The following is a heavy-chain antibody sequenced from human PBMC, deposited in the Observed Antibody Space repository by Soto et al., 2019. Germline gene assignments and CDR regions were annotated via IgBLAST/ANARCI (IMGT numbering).Heavy chain of an antibody. CDR1: GGSISSYY. J-gene: IGHJ6*03. CDR3: ARGDFWSGYPDRYYYYYMDV. V-gene: IGHV4-59*08. CDR2: IYYSGST. Sequence: QVQLQESGPGLVKPSETLSLTCTVSGGSISSYYWSWIRQPPGKGLEWIGYIYYSGSTNYNPSLKNRVTISVDTSKNQFSLKLSSVTAADTAVYYCARGDFWSGYPDRYYYYYMDVWGKGTTVTVSS. D-gene: IGHD3-3*01.